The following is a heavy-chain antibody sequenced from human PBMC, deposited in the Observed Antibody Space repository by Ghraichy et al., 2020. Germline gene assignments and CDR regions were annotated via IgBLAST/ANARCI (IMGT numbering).Heavy chain of an antibody. Sequence: GGSLRLSCAASGISISDYYMSWIRQAPGGGLEWVSFISADSSYILYADSVQGRFTISRDNARNSLHLQMNSLRVEDTAIYYCAREAVAGRIDHWGQGTPVTVSS. CDR1: GISISDYY. V-gene: IGHV3-11*06. J-gene: IGHJ1*01. CDR3: AREAVAGRIDH. CDR2: ISADSSYI. D-gene: IGHD6-19*01.